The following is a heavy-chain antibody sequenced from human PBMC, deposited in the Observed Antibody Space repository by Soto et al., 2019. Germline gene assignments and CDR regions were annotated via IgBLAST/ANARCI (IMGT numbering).Heavy chain of an antibody. CDR3: ARDGGFGELKY. J-gene: IGHJ4*02. V-gene: IGHV1-69*18. CDR1: GDTFSGYP. CDR2: IIPVFGTT. Sequence: QVQLVQSGAELKKPGSSVKVSCKASGDTFSGYPINWVRQAPGEGLEWMGRIIPVFGTTNDAQRFEGRVTFTADESTNTAYMELRGLLSEDTAVYYCARDGGFGELKYWGPGTRVTVS. D-gene: IGHD3-10*01.